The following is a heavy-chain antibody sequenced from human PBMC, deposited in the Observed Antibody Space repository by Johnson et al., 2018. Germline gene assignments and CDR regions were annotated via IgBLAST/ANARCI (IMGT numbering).Heavy chain of an antibody. CDR1: GFSFSNYG. CDR2: ISYDGSNK. J-gene: IGHJ6*02. D-gene: IGHD5-12*01. V-gene: IGHV3-30*18. CDR3: EKDSTGIYLHYYGLDV. Sequence: QVQLVESGGGVVQPGRSLRLSCAASGFSFSNYGMHWVRQAPGKGLEWVAVISYDGSNKYYADSVKGRFTISRDNSKNIIFLQMNSLRAEETAVYYCEKDSTGIYLHYYGLDVWGQGTTVIVSS.